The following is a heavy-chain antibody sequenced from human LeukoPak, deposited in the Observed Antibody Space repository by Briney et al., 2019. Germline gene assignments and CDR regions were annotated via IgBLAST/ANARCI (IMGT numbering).Heavy chain of an antibody. CDR2: MYYSGST. CDR3: ARGRTVGTTYDDLHI. Sequence: SETLSLTCTVSGGSITSSSYYWVWIRQPPGKGLEWIGSMYYSGSTYYNPSLQSRVTMSVDTSKNQFSLKVSSVTAADTAIYHCARGRTVGTTYDDLHIWGQGTMVTVS. D-gene: IGHD1-26*01. CDR1: GGSITSSSYY. V-gene: IGHV4-39*01. J-gene: IGHJ3*02.